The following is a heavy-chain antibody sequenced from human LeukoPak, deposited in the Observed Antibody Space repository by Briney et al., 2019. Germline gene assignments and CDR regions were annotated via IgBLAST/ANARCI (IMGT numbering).Heavy chain of an antibody. J-gene: IGHJ4*02. Sequence: GGSLRLSCAASGFTFSSYAMSWVRQAPGKGLEWVSDISGSGGSTYYADSVKGRFTISRDNSKSTLYLQMNSLRAEDTAVYYCAKHNYDSLTGPFDYWGQGTLVTVSS. D-gene: IGHD3-9*01. CDR2: ISGSGGST. CDR1: GFTFSSYA. V-gene: IGHV3-23*01. CDR3: AKHNYDSLTGPFDY.